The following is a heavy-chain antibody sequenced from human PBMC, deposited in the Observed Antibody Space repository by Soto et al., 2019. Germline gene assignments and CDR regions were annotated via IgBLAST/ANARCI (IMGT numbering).Heavy chain of an antibody. CDR2: ISANGQGI. V-gene: IGHV3-23*01. CDR1: GFTFSSYA. D-gene: IGHD1-7*01. Sequence: EVQLLDSGGGLVQPGGSLRLSCAASGFTFSSYALSWVRQAPGKGLEWVSAISANGQGIYYADSVRGRFTISRDNSKNTIFLHMDSLRAEDTAVYYCAKDRNYPRDYFHYWGQGTLVTVSS. CDR3: AKDRNYPRDYFHY. J-gene: IGHJ4*02.